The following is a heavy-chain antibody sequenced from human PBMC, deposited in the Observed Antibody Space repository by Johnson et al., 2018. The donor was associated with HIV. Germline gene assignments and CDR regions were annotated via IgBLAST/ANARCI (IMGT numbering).Heavy chain of an antibody. V-gene: IGHV3-30*02. CDR3: ARDSTPWGGDYVGYGVDI. CDR2: LRYDGNNK. D-gene: IGHD4-17*01. CDR1: GFTFSTYG. Sequence: QVQLVESGGGVVQPGGSLRLSCAASGFTFSTYGMHWVRQAPGKGLEWVAFLRYDGNNKYYADSVKGRFTISRDNSKNTLYLQMNSLRVEDTAVYYCARDSTPWGGDYVGYGVDIWGQGTMVIVSS. J-gene: IGHJ3*02.